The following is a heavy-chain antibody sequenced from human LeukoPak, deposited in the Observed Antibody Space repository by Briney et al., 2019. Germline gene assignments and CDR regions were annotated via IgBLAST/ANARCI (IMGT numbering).Heavy chain of an antibody. CDR2: ISSSSSYI. J-gene: IGHJ5*02. CDR3: ARAGRRGSGFDP. Sequence: GGSLRLSCAASGFTFSSYSMNWVRQAPGKGLEWVSSISSSSSYIYYADSVKGRFTISRDNAKNSLYLQVNSLRAEGTAVYYCARAGRRGSGFDPWGQGTLVTVSS. V-gene: IGHV3-21*01. D-gene: IGHD3-10*01. CDR1: GFTFSSYS.